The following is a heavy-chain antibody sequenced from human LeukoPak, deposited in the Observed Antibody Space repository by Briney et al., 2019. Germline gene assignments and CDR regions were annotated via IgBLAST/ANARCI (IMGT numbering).Heavy chain of an antibody. CDR1: GFTFSSYT. J-gene: IGHJ4*02. CDR3: ARESSGWEFDY. V-gene: IGHV3-21*01. Sequence: GGSLRLSCAASGFTFSSYTMNWVRQAPGKGLEWVSSIKSSSTFMYYADSVKGRFTISRDNTKNSLYLQMNSLRAEDTGVYYCARESSGWEFDYWGQGTLVTVSS. D-gene: IGHD6-19*01. CDR2: IKSSSTFM.